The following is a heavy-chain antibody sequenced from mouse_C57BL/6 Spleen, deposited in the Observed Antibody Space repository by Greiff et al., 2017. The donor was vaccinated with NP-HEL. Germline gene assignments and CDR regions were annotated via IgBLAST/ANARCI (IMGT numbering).Heavy chain of an antibody. CDR2: ISDGGSYT. CDR3: ARATTVGYFDY. V-gene: IGHV5-4*03. CDR1: GFTFSSYA. Sequence: EVMLVESGGGLVKPGGSLKLSCAASGFTFSSYAMSWVRQTPEKRLEWVATISDGGSYTNYPDNVKGRFTISRDNAKNNLYLQMSHLKSEDTAMYYCARATTVGYFDYWGQGTTLTVSS. J-gene: IGHJ2*01. D-gene: IGHD1-1*01.